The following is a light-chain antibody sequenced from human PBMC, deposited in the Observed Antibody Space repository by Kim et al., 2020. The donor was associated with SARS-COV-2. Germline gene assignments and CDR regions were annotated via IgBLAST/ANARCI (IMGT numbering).Light chain of an antibody. Sequence: PEGTGTLTCACNTEAVTSGHYPYWLQRKPGQAPRTLIYDSSHKRSWTPARFSGSLLGGNAALTLTGAQHEDEADYYCLLSYSGLVFFGGGTQLTVL. CDR3: LLSYSGLVF. J-gene: IGLJ2*01. V-gene: IGLV7-46*01. CDR1: TEAVTSGHY. CDR2: DSS.